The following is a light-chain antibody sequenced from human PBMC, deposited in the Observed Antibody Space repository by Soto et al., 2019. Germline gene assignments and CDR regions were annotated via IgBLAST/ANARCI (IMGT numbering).Light chain of an antibody. V-gene: IGLV2-14*01. CDR1: SSDVGGYNY. J-gene: IGLJ1*01. CDR2: EVS. Sequence: QSALTQPASVSGSPGQSITISCSGTSSDVGGYNYVSWYQQHPDKAPKLMIYEVSNRPSGVSNRFSGSKSGHTASLTISGLPSEDEADYFCTSYTSYSTLDVFGTGTKVTVL. CDR3: TSYTSYSTLDV.